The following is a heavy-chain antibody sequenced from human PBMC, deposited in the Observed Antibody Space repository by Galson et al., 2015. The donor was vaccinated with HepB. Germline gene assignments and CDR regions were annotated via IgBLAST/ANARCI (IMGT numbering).Heavy chain of an antibody. CDR2: IYYSGSA. CDR3: AREEANYYGSGKVRFDY. D-gene: IGHD3-10*01. J-gene: IGHJ4*02. CDR1: GGSISSSSYY. V-gene: IGHV4-39*07. Sequence: SETLSLTCTVSGGSISSSSYYWGWIRQPPGKGLEWIGSIYYSGSAYYNPSLKSRVTISVDTSKNQFSLKLSSVTAADTAVYYCAREEANYYGSGKVRFDYWGQGTLVTVSS.